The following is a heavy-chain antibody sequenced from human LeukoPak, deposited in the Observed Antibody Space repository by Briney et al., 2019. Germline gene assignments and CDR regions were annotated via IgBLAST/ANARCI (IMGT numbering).Heavy chain of an antibody. CDR2: ISNDGTRK. D-gene: IGHD3-9*01. V-gene: IGHV3-30*18. CDR1: GFTFSSYG. CDR3: AKDLTELTLALNC. Sequence: GGSLRLSCAASGFTFSSYGMAWVRQAPGKGLEWMAVISNDGTRKYYADSVKGRFTISRDNSKNTLYLQMNSLRVEDMAVYYCAKDLTELTLALNCWGQGTLVTVSS. J-gene: IGHJ4*02.